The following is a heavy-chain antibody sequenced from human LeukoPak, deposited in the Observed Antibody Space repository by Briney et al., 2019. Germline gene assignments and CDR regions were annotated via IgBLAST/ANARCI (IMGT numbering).Heavy chain of an antibody. CDR2: INPNSGGT. CDR1: GYTFTGYY. J-gene: IGHJ5*02. Sequence: ASVKVSCKASGYTFTGYYMHWVRQAPGQGFEWMGWINPNSGGTNYAQKFQGRVTMTRDTSISTAYMELSRLRSDDTAVYYCARDSLMGRYEWCSGGSCYTPAWFDPWGQGTLVTVSS. D-gene: IGHD2-15*01. CDR3: ARDSLMGRYEWCSGGSCYTPAWFDP. V-gene: IGHV1-2*02.